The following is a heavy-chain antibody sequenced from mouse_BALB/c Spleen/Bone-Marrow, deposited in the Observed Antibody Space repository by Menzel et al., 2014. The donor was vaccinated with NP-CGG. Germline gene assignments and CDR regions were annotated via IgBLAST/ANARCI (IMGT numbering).Heavy chain of an antibody. CDR2: IWSGGNT. J-gene: IGHJ3*01. CDR3: ARNLGDGYSFAY. V-gene: IGHV2-2*02. CDR1: GFSLTSYG. Sequence: VQLQQSGPGLVQPSQSLSITCTVSGFSLTSYGVHWVRQSPGKGLEWLGVIWSGGNTDYNAAFISRLSISKDNSKSQVFFKMNSLQANDTAIYYCARNLGDGYSFAYWDQGTLVTVSA. D-gene: IGHD2-3*01.